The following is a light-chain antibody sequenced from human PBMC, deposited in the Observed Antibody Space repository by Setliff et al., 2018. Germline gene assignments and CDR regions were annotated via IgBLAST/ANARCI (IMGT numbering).Light chain of an antibody. J-gene: IGLJ2*01. CDR1: KLGDKY. CDR2: QDT. V-gene: IGLV3-1*01. Sequence: SYELTQPPSVSVSPGQTANITCSGDKLGDKYACWYQQKPGQSPVLVFYQDTKRPSGLPERLSGSNSGNTVTLTISGTQALDEADYYCQAWDSSTVRFGGGTK. CDR3: QAWDSSTVR.